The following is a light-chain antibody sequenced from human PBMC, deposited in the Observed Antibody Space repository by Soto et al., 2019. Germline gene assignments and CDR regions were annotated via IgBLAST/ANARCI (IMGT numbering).Light chain of an antibody. V-gene: IGKV1D-12*01. CDR3: QHANSFPIT. CDR1: QGISSW. CDR2: AAS. Sequence: IRMTQSPSSVSASVGDRVTITGRARQGISSWLSWYQQKPGKAPKLLLYAASSLQSGVPSRFSGSGSGTDFTLTISSLQPEDFETYYCQHANSFPITFGQGTRLEIK. J-gene: IGKJ5*01.